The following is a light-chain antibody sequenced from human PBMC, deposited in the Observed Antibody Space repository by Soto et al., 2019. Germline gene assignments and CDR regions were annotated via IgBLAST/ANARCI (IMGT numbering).Light chain of an antibody. V-gene: IGLV2-11*01. CDR1: SGDVGAYDR. Sequence: QSALTQPRSVSGSPGQSVTISCTGTSGDVGAYDRVSWYQHHPTKAPKLIIYDVTNRPSGVPYRFSGSKSGSTASLTISGLQAEDEADYYCCSHAGGPSWVFGGGTKVTVL. J-gene: IGLJ3*02. CDR2: DVT. CDR3: CSHAGGPSWV.